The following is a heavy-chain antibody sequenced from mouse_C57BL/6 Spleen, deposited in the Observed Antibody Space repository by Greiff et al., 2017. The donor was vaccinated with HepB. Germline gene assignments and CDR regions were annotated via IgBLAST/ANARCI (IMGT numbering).Heavy chain of an antibody. J-gene: IGHJ2*01. CDR2: IYPSDSET. Sequence: QVQLQQSGAELVRPGSSVTLSCKASGYTFTSYWMDWVKQRPGQGLEWIGNIYPSDSETHYNQKFKDKATLTVDKSSSTAYMQLSSLTSEDSAVYYCARGDYYGRSYDYWGQGTTLTVSS. CDR3: ARGDYYGRSYDY. V-gene: IGHV1-61*01. D-gene: IGHD1-1*01. CDR1: GYTFTSYW.